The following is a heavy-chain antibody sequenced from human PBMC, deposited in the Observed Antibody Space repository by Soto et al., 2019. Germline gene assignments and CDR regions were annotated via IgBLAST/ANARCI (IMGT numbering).Heavy chain of an antibody. CDR1: GGTFDRHA. V-gene: IGHV1-69*06. CDR3: ARGGLQAQGVQYNHYAMDV. CDR2: IIPIFSTP. Sequence: SVKVSCKASGGTFDRHAINWVRQAPGQGLEWMGGIIPIFSTPKYAQKFQGRVMLTADKSTSTAYMELSSLRYEDTAVYYCARGGLQAQGVQYNHYAMDVWGQGTTVTVSS. D-gene: IGHD4-4*01. J-gene: IGHJ6*02.